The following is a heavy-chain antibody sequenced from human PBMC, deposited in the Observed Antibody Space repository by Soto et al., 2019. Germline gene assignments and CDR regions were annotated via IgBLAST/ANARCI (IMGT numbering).Heavy chain of an antibody. CDR2: ISFDGTNK. Sequence: QVQLVESGGGVVQPERSQRLSCTASKFTFASYVMHWVRQAPGEGLEWVALISFDGTNKYYADSVKGLFTISRDNSKNTMYLQMNSLRPEETAVYYCAREMIPMIMGGMSAMDVWGQGTTVTVS. J-gene: IGHJ6*02. CDR3: AREMIPMIMGGMSAMDV. CDR1: KFTFASYV. D-gene: IGHD3-22*01. V-gene: IGHV3-30*04.